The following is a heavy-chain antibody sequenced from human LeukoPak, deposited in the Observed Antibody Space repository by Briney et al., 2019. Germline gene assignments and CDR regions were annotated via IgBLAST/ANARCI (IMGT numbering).Heavy chain of an antibody. Sequence: GGSLRLSCAASGFTFSSYSLNWVRQAPGKGLEWVSYISSSGSTMYYADSVKGRFTISRDNAKNSLYLQMNSLRAEDTAVYYCARDNYDSSGYYFDWGQGTLVTVSS. CDR2: ISSSGSTM. D-gene: IGHD3-22*01. V-gene: IGHV3-48*04. CDR3: ARDNYDSSGYYFD. CDR1: GFTFSSYS. J-gene: IGHJ4*02.